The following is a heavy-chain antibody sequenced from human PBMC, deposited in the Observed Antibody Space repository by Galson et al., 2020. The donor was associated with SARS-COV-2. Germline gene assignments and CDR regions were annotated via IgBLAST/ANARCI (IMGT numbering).Heavy chain of an antibody. V-gene: IGHV3-30*18. D-gene: IGHD1-1*01. Sequence: GGSLRLSCGGSGFTFNNFGIHWVRQAPGKGLGWVAFISYDGSKTYYADSVKGRFTISRDDSRNTLFLQMNSLRSDDTAVYYCAKGRDAYNPYYFDYWGQGTLVTVSS. CDR2: ISYDGSKT. CDR3: AKGRDAYNPYYFDY. J-gene: IGHJ4*02. CDR1: GFTFNNFG.